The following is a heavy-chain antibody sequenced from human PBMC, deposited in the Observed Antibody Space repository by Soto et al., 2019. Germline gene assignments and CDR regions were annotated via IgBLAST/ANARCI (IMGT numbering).Heavy chain of an antibody. D-gene: IGHD2-2*01. V-gene: IGHV1-69*01. CDR3: ARVREEYQLLLGNWFDP. J-gene: IGHJ5*02. CDR1: GGTFSSYA. Sequence: QVQLVQSGAEVKKPGSSVKVSCKASGGTFSSYAISWVRQAPGQGLEWMGGIIPIFGTANYAQKFQGRVTITADESTSTAYMELSSLRSEDTAVYYCARVREEYQLLLGNWFDPWGQGTLVTVSS. CDR2: IIPIFGTA.